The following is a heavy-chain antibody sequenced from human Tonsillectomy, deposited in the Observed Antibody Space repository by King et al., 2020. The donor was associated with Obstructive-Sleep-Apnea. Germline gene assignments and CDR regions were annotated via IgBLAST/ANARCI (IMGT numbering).Heavy chain of an antibody. J-gene: IGHJ4*02. CDR3: AKDGIDSFDH. D-gene: IGHD1-26*01. Sequence: QVQLVESGGGVVQPGRSLRLSCAASGFTVNSYGMRWVRQAPGKGLEWVTFMRHDGSDKYYADSVKGRFTVSRDNSKNTLYLQMNSLRAADTAVYYCAKDGIDSFDHWGQGTLVTVSS. CDR1: GFTVNSYG. V-gene: IGHV3-30*02. CDR2: MRHDGSDK.